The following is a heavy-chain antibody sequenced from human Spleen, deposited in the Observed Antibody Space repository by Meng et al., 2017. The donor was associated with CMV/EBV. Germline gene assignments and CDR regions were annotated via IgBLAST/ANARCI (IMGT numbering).Heavy chain of an antibody. J-gene: IGHJ4*02. D-gene: IGHD6-13*01. CDR3: ARDQSSSVPLGY. CDR1: GFTFSSYW. V-gene: IGHV3-7*01. Sequence: GESLKISCAASGFTFSSYWMSWVRQAPGKGLEWVANIKQDGSEKYYVDSVKGRFTISRDNAKNSLYLQMNSLRAEDTAVYYCARDQSSSVPLGYWGQGTLVTVSS. CDR2: IKQDGSEK.